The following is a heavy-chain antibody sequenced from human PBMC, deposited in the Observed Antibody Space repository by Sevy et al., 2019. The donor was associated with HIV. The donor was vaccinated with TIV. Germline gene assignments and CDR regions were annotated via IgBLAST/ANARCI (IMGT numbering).Heavy chain of an antibody. Sequence: GGSLRLSCAASGLTFSSYAVSWVRQAPGKGLEWVSTITDSGSTYYADSVKGRFTISRDNSKNTLSLQMNILRAEDTAVYYCAKPRRGWYVFDCWGLGTLVTVSS. J-gene: IGHJ5*01. CDR1: GLTFSSYA. V-gene: IGHV3-23*01. CDR3: AKPRRGWYVFDC. D-gene: IGHD6-19*01. CDR2: ITDSGST.